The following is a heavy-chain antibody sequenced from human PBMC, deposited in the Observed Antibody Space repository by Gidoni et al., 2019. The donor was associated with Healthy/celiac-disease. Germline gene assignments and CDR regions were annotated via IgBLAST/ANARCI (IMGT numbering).Heavy chain of an antibody. D-gene: IGHD2-2*01. Sequence: EVQLVESGGGLVKPGGSLRLSCAASGFTFSSYSMNWVRQAPGKGLEWVSSISSSSSYIYYADSVKGRFTISRDNAKNSLYLQMNSLRAEDTAVYYCARSPTRYCSSTSCSYGMDVWGQGTTVTVSS. J-gene: IGHJ6*02. V-gene: IGHV3-21*01. CDR3: ARSPTRYCSSTSCSYGMDV. CDR1: GFTFSSYS. CDR2: ISSSSSYI.